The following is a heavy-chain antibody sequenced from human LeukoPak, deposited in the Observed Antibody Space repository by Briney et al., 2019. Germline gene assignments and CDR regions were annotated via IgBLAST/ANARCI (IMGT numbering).Heavy chain of an antibody. D-gene: IGHD6-19*01. V-gene: IGHV3-33*01. J-gene: IGHJ6*02. CDR1: GFTFSSYG. Sequence: GRSLRLSCAASGFTFSSYGMHWVRQAPGKGLEWVADIWHDGSNKYYAASVKGRFTISRDNSKNTLYLQMNSLRAEDTAVYYCARERVTGTSYYYYYGMDVWGQGTTVTVSS. CDR3: ARERVTGTSYYYYYGMDV. CDR2: IWHDGSNK.